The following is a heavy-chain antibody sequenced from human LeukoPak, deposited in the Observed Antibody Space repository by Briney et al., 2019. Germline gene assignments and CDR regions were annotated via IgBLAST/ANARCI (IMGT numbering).Heavy chain of an antibody. CDR3: ARHLNSGGNSPLVY. V-gene: IGHV4-39*01. D-gene: IGHD4-23*01. CDR2: IYYSGST. CDR1: GDSITSTPYY. J-gene: IGHJ4*02. Sequence: PSETLSLTCTVSGDSITSTPYYWGWIRQSPGKGLEWIGIIYYSGSTYYNPSLKSRVTMSVDTSKNQFSLKLNSVTAADTAVYFCARHLNSGGNSPLVYRGQGTLVTVSS.